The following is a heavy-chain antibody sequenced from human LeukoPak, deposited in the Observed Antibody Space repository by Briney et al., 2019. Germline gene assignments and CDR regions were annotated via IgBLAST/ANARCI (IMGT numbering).Heavy chain of an antibody. J-gene: IGHJ4*02. V-gene: IGHV3-49*04. CDR1: GFTFGDYA. CDR3: TRGGGAAAGGFFDY. Sequence: PGGSLRLSCTASGFTFGDYAMSWARQAPGKGLEWVGFIRSKAYGGTTEYAASVKGRFTISRDDSKSNAYLQMNSLKTEDTAVYYCTRGGGAAAGGFFDYWGQGTLVTVSS. D-gene: IGHD6-13*01. CDR2: IRSKAYGGTT.